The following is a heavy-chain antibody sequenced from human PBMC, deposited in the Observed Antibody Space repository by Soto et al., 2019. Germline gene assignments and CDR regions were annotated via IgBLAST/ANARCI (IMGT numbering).Heavy chain of an antibody. CDR3: ARVYCVNYLGYFDY. CDR1: GGSISSSSYY. J-gene: IGHJ4*02. CDR2: IYYSGYT. V-gene: IGHV4-39*07. D-gene: IGHD1-1*01. Sequence: SETLSLTCTVSGGSISSSSYYWGWIRQPPGKGLEWIGSIYYSGYTYYNPSLKSRVTISVDTSKNQFSLNLSSLTAADTAVYYCARVYCVNYLGYFDYCGQGALVTVSS.